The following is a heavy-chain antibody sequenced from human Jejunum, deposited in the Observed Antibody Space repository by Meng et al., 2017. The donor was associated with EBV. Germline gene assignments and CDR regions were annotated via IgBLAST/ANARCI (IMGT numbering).Heavy chain of an antibody. Sequence: QVELVQSGAEGKQPGSSVKLSCKAPGDTFTSHGFGWVRLAPGQGPEWLGGIIPVFGTANYPLRFQDRVTITADKSTNTGYMELGGLRSDDTAVYYCARLFCGDDCFSTYYFDSWGQGTLVTVSS. V-gene: IGHV1-69*06. D-gene: IGHD2-21*01. CDR3: ARLFCGDDCFSTYYFDS. CDR1: GDTFTSHG. CDR2: IIPVFGTA. J-gene: IGHJ4*02.